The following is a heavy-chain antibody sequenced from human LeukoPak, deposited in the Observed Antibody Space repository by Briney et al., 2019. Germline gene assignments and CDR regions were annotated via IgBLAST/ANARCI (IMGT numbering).Heavy chain of an antibody. Sequence: GGSLRLSCAASGFTFSSYAMSWVRQAPGKGLEWVSAISGSGGSTYYADSVKGRFTISRDNSKNTLYLQMNSLRAEDTAVYYCAPSGGSCCDFDYWGQGTLVTVSS. CDR3: APSGGSCCDFDY. D-gene: IGHD2-15*01. V-gene: IGHV3-23*01. CDR1: GFTFSSYA. CDR2: ISGSGGST. J-gene: IGHJ4*02.